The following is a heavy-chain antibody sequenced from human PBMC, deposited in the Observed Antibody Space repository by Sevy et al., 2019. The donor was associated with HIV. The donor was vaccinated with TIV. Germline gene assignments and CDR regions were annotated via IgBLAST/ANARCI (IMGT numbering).Heavy chain of an antibody. J-gene: IGHJ4*02. CDR2: ISFNGGTK. D-gene: IGHD6-6*01. CDR1: GFTFTDYA. Sequence: VGSLRLSCAASGFTFTDYAMHWVRQAPGKGLEWVAVISFNGGTKNYADSLKGRFTISRDNSKNILYLEMNSLRPEDTALYYCARVGAARRGYYFDSWGPGTLVTVSS. V-gene: IGHV3-30-3*01. CDR3: ARVGAARRGYYFDS.